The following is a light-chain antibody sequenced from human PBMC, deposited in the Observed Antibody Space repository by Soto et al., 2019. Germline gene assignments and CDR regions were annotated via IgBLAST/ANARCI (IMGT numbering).Light chain of an antibody. V-gene: IGLV2-23*01. J-gene: IGLJ1*01. CDR2: EGS. Sequence: QSALTQPASVSGSPGQSITISCTEIRSDVGNYNLLSWYQQHPGKAPKLIIYEGSKRPSGVSNHFSGSKSGNTASLTISGLQDEDEADYCCCSYVGSSAYVFGTGTKLTVL. CDR1: RSDVGNYNL. CDR3: CSYVGSSAYV.